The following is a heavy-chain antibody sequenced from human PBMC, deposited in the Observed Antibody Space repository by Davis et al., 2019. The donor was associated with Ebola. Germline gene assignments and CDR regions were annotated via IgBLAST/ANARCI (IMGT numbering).Heavy chain of an antibody. Sequence: SVKVSCKASGGTFSSYAISWVRQAPGQGLEWMGGIIPILGIANYAQKFQGRVTITADESTSTAYLELSSLRSEDTAVYYCARPDYGAKVDYWGQGTLVTVSS. CDR2: IIPILGIA. J-gene: IGHJ4*02. CDR1: GGTFSSYA. CDR3: ARPDYGAKVDY. V-gene: IGHV1-69*10. D-gene: IGHD4-23*01.